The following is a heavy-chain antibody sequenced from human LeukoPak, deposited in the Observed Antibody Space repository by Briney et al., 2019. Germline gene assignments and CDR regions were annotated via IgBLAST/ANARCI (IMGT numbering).Heavy chain of an antibody. CDR2: IIPIFGTA. CDR1: GSSFNSYA. D-gene: IGHD4-11*01. CDR3: ARDPVRHSNYGGFDY. Sequence: ASVKVSCKASGSSFNSYAISWVRQAPGQGLEWMGGIIPIFGTANYAQKFQGRVTITTDESTSTAYMELSSLRSEDTAVYYCARDPVRHSNYGGFDYWGQGTLVTVSS. J-gene: IGHJ4*02. V-gene: IGHV1-69*05.